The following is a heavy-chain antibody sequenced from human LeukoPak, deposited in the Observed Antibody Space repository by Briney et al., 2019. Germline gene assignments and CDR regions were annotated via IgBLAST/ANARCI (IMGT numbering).Heavy chain of an antibody. V-gene: IGHV1-3*01. Sequence: GASVKVSCKASGYTFTSYAMHWVRQAPGQRLEWMGWINAGNGNTKYSQKFQGRVTITRDTSASTAYMELSSLRSEDTAVYYCARGGGDYGDPLFPVDYWGQGTLVTVSS. D-gene: IGHD4-17*01. CDR3: ARGGGDYGDPLFPVDY. J-gene: IGHJ4*02. CDR1: GYTFTSYA. CDR2: INAGNGNT.